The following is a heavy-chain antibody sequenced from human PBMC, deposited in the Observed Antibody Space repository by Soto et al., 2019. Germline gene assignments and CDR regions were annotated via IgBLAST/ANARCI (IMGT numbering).Heavy chain of an antibody. CDR3: AKDSSGSYSDYYGMDV. V-gene: IGHV3-43*01. Sequence: GGSLRLSFAASGFTFDDYTMHWVRQAPGKGLEWVSLISWDGGSTYYADSVKGRFTISRDNSKNSLYLQMNSLRTEDTALYYSAKDSSGSYSDYYGMDVWGQGTTVTVSS. D-gene: IGHD1-26*01. CDR1: GFTFDDYT. CDR2: ISWDGGST. J-gene: IGHJ6*02.